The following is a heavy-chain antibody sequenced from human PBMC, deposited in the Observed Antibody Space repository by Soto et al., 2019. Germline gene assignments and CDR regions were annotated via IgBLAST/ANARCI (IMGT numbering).Heavy chain of an antibody. V-gene: IGHV4-39*01. Sequence: SETLSLTCTVSGGSISSSSYYWGWIRQPPGKGLEWIGSIYYSGSTYYNPSLKSRVTISVDTSKNQFSLKLSSVTAADTAVYYCASPQHPYDFWSGYYYWGQGTLVTVSS. D-gene: IGHD3-3*01. CDR3: ASPQHPYDFWSGYYY. J-gene: IGHJ4*02. CDR1: GGSISSSSYY. CDR2: IYYSGST.